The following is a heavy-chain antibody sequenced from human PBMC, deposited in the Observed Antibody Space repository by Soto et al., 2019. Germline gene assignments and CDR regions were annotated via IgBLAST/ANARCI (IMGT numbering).Heavy chain of an antibody. CDR3: ARGRAYSQYWSGYYNDY. CDR1: GLSVSSNY. V-gene: IGHV3-53*01. D-gene: IGHD3-3*01. J-gene: IGHJ4*02. Sequence: GGSLSLSCAASGLSVSSNYMSWVRQTPGKGLEWVSIIYSGGSTHHADSVKGRFTISRDSSKNTLYLQMNNLRADDTAVYYCARGRAYSQYWSGYYNDYWGQGTQVTAPQ. CDR2: IYSGGST.